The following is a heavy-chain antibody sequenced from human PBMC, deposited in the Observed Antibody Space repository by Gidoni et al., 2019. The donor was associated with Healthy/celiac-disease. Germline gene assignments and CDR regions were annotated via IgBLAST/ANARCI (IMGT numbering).Heavy chain of an antibody. CDR3: ARDVSQGGAGDY. J-gene: IGHJ4*02. V-gene: IGHV3-33*01. CDR2: IWYDGSNK. D-gene: IGHD2-21*01. CDR1: GFTFSNYG. Sequence: QVQLVESGGGVVQPGRSLRLSCAASGFTFSNYGMHWFRQAPGKGLEWVAVIWYDGSNKYYADSVKGRFTISRDNSKNTLYLQMNNLRAEDTAVYYCARDVSQGGAGDYWGQGTLVTVSS.